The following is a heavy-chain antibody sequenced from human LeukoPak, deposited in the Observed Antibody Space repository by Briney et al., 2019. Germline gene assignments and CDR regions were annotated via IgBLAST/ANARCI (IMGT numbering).Heavy chain of an antibody. Sequence: ASVKVSCKASGYTFTGYYMHWVRQAPGQGLEWRGCINPNSGGTNYAQKFQGRVTMTRDTSISTAYMELSRLRSDDTAVYYCARARSHIVVVTAIQVFDYWGQGTLVTVSS. J-gene: IGHJ4*02. V-gene: IGHV1-2*02. CDR1: GYTFTGYY. CDR3: ARARSHIVVVTAIQVFDY. CDR2: INPNSGGT. D-gene: IGHD2-21*02.